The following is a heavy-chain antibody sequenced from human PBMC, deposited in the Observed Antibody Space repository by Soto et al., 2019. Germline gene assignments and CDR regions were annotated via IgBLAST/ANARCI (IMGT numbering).Heavy chain of an antibody. CDR2: ISYDGSSK. J-gene: IGHJ6*02. Sequence: QVQLVESGGGVVQPGRSLRLSCAASGFTFSSHAMHWVRQAPGKGLEWVAVISYDGSSKYYADSVKGRFTISRDNSKNTLYLQMNSLRAEDTAVYYCARDHQWLVIGYYYGMGVWGQGTTVTVSS. D-gene: IGHD6-19*01. CDR3: ARDHQWLVIGYYYGMGV. V-gene: IGHV3-30-3*01. CDR1: GFTFSSHA.